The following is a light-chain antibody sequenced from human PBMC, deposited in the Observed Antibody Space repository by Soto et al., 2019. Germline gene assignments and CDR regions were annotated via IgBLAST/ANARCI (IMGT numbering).Light chain of an antibody. J-gene: IGKJ5*01. Sequence: EIVLTQSPATLSVSPGERATLSCRSSQSVSSNLAWYQQKPGQAPRLLIYEASNRATGIPDRFSGSGSGTDFTLTISRLEPEDFAVYYCQQYGSSPPVTFGQGTRLEIK. CDR2: EAS. V-gene: IGKV3-20*01. CDR1: QSVSSN. CDR3: QQYGSSPPVT.